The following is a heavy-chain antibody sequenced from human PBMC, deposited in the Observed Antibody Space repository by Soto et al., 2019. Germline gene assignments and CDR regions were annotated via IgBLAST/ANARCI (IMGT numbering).Heavy chain of an antibody. CDR1: GGSFSGYF. Sequence: SETLSLTGAVYGGSFSGYFWNWIRQTPGKGLEWIGKVNHNGRNNYNPSLKSRVTISLDMSKNQISLKLTSVTAADTAVYYCARGGSSDWQVAFDFWGQGTMVTVSS. J-gene: IGHJ3*01. D-gene: IGHD6-19*01. V-gene: IGHV4-34*01. CDR3: ARGGSSDWQVAFDF. CDR2: VNHNGRN.